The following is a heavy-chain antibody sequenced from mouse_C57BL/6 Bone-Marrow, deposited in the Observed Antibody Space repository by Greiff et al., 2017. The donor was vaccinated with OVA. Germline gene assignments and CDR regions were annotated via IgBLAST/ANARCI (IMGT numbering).Heavy chain of an antibody. V-gene: IGHV1-64*01. Sequence: VQLQQPGAELVKPGASVKLSCKASGYTFTSYWMHWVKQRPGQGLEWIGMIHPNSGSTNYNEKFKSKAKLTVDKSSSTAYMQLSSLTSEDSAVYYCARSGIATWYFDVWGTGTTVTVSS. D-gene: IGHD1-1*01. CDR2: IHPNSGST. CDR1: GYTFTSYW. CDR3: ARSGIATWYFDV. J-gene: IGHJ1*03.